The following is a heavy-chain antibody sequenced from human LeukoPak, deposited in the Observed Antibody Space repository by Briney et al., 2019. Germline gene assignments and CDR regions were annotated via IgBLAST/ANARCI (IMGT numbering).Heavy chain of an antibody. CDR2: ISYDGSNK. J-gene: IGHJ4*02. V-gene: IGHV3-30*18. CDR1: GFTFSSYG. Sequence: PGRSLRLSCAASGFTFSSYGMHWVRQAPGKGMEWVAVISYDGSNKYYADSVKGRFTISRANSKDTLYLQVNSLRAEDTAVYYCAKTLTTTSHLFDYWGQGTLVTVSS. CDR3: AKTLTTTSHLFDY. D-gene: IGHD3-22*01.